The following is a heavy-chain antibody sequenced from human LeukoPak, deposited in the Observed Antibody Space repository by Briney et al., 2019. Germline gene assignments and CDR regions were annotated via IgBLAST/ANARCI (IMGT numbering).Heavy chain of an antibody. CDR3: ARDGNYISHVIDY. CDR1: GFTFSSYS. D-gene: IGHD1-7*01. Sequence: GGSLRLSCAASGFTFSSYSMNWVRQAPGKGLEWVSSISTSSSYIHYADSVKGRFTISRDNAKNSVFLQMTTVRGDDTGVYYCARDGNYISHVIDYWGQGTLVIVSS. J-gene: IGHJ4*02. CDR2: ISTSSSYI. V-gene: IGHV3-21*01.